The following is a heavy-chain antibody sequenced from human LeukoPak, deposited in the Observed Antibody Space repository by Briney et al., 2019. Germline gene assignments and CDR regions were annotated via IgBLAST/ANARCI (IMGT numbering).Heavy chain of an antibody. CDR3: ARDRFGGATVDY. CDR2: ISSSGSTI. J-gene: IGHJ4*02. CDR1: GFTFSSYE. D-gene: IGHD3-10*01. V-gene: IGHV3-48*03. Sequence: GGALRLSCAASGFTFSSYEMNLGRPAPGKGLGLVSYISSSGSTIYYADSVKGRFTISRDNAKNSLYLQMNSLRAEDTALYYCARDRFGGATVDYWGQGTLVTVSS.